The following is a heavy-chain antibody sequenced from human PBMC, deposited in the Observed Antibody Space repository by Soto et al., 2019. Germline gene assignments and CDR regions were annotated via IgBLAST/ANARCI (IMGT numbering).Heavy chain of an antibody. CDR3: ARAPDFWSGYYSNWFDP. J-gene: IGHJ5*02. Sequence: SETLSLTCTVSGGSVSSGSYYWSWIRQPPGKGLEWIGYIYYSGSTNYNPSLKSRVTISVDTSKNQFSLKLSSVTAADTAVYYCARAPDFWSGYYSNWFDPWGQGTLVTVSP. CDR1: GGSVSSGSYY. V-gene: IGHV4-61*01. CDR2: IYYSGST. D-gene: IGHD3-3*01.